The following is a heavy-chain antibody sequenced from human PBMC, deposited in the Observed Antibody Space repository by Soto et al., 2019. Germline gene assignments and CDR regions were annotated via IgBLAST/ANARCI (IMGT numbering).Heavy chain of an antibody. D-gene: IGHD1-26*01. CDR3: ARDLLAPVGY. CDR2: ISYDGSNK. J-gene: IGHJ4*02. CDR1: GFTFSSYA. Sequence: QVQLVESGGGVVQPGRSLRLSCAASGFTFSSYAMHWVRQAPGKGLEWVAVISYDGSNKYYADSVKGRFTISRDNSKNTLDLQMNSLRAEDTAVYYCARDLLAPVGYWGQGTLVTVSS. V-gene: IGHV3-30-3*01.